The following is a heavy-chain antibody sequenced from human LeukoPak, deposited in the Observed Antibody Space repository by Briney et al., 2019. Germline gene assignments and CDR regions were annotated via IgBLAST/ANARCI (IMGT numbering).Heavy chain of an antibody. D-gene: IGHD3-9*01. CDR3: AKAAEPYYDILTGSDY. J-gene: IGHJ4*02. CDR2: ISGSGGST. Sequence: GGSLRLSCAASGFTFSSYAMSWVRQVPGKGLEWVSAISGSGGSTYYADSVKGRFTISRDNSKNTLYLQMNSLRAEDTAVYYCAKAAEPYYDILTGSDYWGQGTLVTVSS. V-gene: IGHV3-23*01. CDR1: GFTFSSYA.